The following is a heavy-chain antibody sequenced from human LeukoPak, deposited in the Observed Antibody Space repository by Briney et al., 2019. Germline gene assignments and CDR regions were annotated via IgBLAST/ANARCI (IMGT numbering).Heavy chain of an antibody. V-gene: IGHV3-74*01. CDR2: TNYDGSYT. CDR1: RFTPSSYW. D-gene: IGHD6-6*01. CDR3: ARAGAARPDY. J-gene: IGHJ4*02. Sequence: PGVSLRLSCVASRFTPSSYWMNWVRQAPGKGLVWVARTNYDGSYTDYADSVKGRFTISRDNANSSLYLQLNSLRAEDTAVYYCARAGAARPDYWGQGTLFTVSS.